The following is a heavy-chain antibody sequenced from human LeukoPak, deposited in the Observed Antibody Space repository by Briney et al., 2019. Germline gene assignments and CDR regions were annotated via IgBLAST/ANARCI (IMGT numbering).Heavy chain of an antibody. V-gene: IGHV3-48*04. CDR2: ITPSGFTV. Sequence: GGSLRLSCAASGFTFSSHSMNWVRQAPGKGLEWLSYITPSGFTVYSDSVQGRFTISRDSAKNSVYLQMNSLTAEDTAMYYCARERITMVRGVKTYYFEYWGQGTLVTVSS. CDR3: ARERITMVRGVKTYYFEY. CDR1: GFTFSSHS. J-gene: IGHJ4*02. D-gene: IGHD3-10*01.